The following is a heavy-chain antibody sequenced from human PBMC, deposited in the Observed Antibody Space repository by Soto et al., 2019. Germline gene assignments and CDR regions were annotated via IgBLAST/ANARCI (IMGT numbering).Heavy chain of an antibody. V-gene: IGHV3-23*01. D-gene: IGHD2-15*01. CDR3: AKRRGAGGHFDY. J-gene: IGHJ4*02. CDR2: VSIGGST. CDR1: GFTFSSYA. Sequence: ESGGGLVQPEGSLRLSCAASGFTFSSYAMGWVRQGPGKGLEWVAVVSIGGSTHYEDSVSGRFTISRDNSKNTLSLQMNSLTAEDTAVYFCAKRRGAGGHFDYWGQGALVTVSS.